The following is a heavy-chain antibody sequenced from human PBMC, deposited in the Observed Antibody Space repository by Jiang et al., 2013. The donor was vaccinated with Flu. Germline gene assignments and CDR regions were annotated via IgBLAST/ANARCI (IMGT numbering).Heavy chain of an antibody. V-gene: IGHV4-38-2*01. D-gene: IGHD3-10*01. CDR1: GYSISSGYY. CDR3: ARVGGSGSYYTPVNWFDP. J-gene: IGHJ5*02. CDR2: IYHSGST. Sequence: GLVKPSETLSLTCAVSGYSISSGYYWGWIRQPPGKGLEWIGSIYHSGSTYYNPSLKSRVTISVDTSKNQFSLKLSSVTAADTAVYYCARVGGSGSYYTPVNWFDPWGQGTLVTVSS.